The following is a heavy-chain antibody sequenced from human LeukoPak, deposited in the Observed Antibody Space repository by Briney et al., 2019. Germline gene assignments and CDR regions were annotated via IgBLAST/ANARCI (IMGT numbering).Heavy chain of an antibody. Sequence: GGSLRLSCAASGFTFSSYWTSWVRQAPGKGLEWVANIKQDGSEKYYVDSVKGRFTISRDNAKNSLYLQMNSLRAEDTAVYYCARDPYYYDSSGYSPWGQGTLVTVSS. CDR1: GFTFSSYW. V-gene: IGHV3-7*03. D-gene: IGHD3-22*01. CDR3: ARDPYYYDSSGYSP. J-gene: IGHJ4*02. CDR2: IKQDGSEK.